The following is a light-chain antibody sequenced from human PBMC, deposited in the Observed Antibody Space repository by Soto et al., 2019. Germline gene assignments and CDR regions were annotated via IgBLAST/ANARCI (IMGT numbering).Light chain of an antibody. J-gene: IGKJ1*01. Sequence: DIALTQSPGTLSLSPVEQATLSFISIQSVSSNYLAWYQQKPGQAPRLLIHGASTRATGIPARFIGSGSGTKFTLTISSLQSEDFAVYYCQQYNNWPPWKCGQGTKGDI. CDR2: GAS. CDR3: QQYNNWPPWK. CDR1: QSVSSNY. V-gene: IGKV3-15*01.